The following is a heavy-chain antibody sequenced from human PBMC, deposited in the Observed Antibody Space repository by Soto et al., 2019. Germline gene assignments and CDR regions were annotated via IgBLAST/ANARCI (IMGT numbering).Heavy chain of an antibody. J-gene: IGHJ6*02. Sequence: PGESLKISCKSSGYSFTSYWISWVRQMPGKGLEWMGRIDPSDSYTNYSPSFQGHVTISADKSISTAYLQWSSLKASDTAMYYCVRSDYHITYRMAVWAQGTTVPVP. V-gene: IGHV5-10-1*01. CDR1: GYSFTSYW. CDR3: VRSDYHITYRMAV. D-gene: IGHD4-17*01. CDR2: IDPSDSYT.